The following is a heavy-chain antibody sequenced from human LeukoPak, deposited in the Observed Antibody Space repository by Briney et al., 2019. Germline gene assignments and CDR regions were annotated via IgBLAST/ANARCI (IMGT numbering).Heavy chain of an antibody. Sequence: SETPSLTCTVSGGSISSYYWSWIRQPPGKGLEWIGYIYYSGSTNYNPSLKSRVTISVDTSKNQFSLKLSSVTAADTAVYYCARHHHRYSSGWYGGFDYWGQGTLVTVSS. CDR3: ARHHHRYSSGWYGGFDY. V-gene: IGHV4-59*08. J-gene: IGHJ4*02. CDR2: IYYSGST. D-gene: IGHD6-19*01. CDR1: GGSISSYY.